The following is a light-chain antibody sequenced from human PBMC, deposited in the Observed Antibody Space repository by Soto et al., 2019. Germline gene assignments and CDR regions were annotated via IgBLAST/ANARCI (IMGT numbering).Light chain of an antibody. CDR1: SSDVGGYNF. J-gene: IGLJ1*01. CDR2: DVG. V-gene: IGLV2-14*03. CDR3: TSYTSSFTYV. Sequence: QSVLTQPASVSGSPGQSITISCTGTSSDVGGYNFVSWYQHHPGKAPKLIIYDVGNRPSGVSNRFSGSKSGNTASLTISGLQAEDEADYYCTSYTSSFTYVFGTGTKVTVL.